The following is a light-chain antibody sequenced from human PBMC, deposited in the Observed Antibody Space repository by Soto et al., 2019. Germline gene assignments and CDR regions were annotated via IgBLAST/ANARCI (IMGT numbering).Light chain of an antibody. CDR3: HSYTSSTTLGV. CDR1: SSDVGGYNF. Sequence: QSVLTQPASVSGSPGQSITISCTGTSSDVGGYNFVSWYQQHPGKAPKLMIYEVSNRPSGIFHRFSGSKSGNTASLTISGLQAEDEADYYCHSYTSSTTLGVFGGGTKLTVL. J-gene: IGLJ3*02. CDR2: EVS. V-gene: IGLV2-14*01.